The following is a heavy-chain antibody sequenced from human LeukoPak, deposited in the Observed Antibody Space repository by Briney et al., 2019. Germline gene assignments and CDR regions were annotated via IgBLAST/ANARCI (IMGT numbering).Heavy chain of an antibody. CDR2: IKTDGSGT. CDR3: AKSPYFDFWSGYPPNYFDY. CDR1: GFTFSDYW. J-gene: IGHJ4*02. D-gene: IGHD3-3*01. V-gene: IGHV3-74*01. Sequence: GGSLRLSRAASGFTFSDYWMHWVRQAPGKGLVWVSRIKTDGSGTTYADSVKGRFTISRDNAKNTLYLQMNSLRAEDTAVYYCAKSPYFDFWSGYPPNYFDYWGQGTLVTVSS.